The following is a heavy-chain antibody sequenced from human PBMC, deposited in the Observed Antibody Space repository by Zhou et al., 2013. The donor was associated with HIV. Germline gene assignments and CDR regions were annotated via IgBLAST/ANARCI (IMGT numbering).Heavy chain of an antibody. J-gene: IGHJ3*01. CDR3: ARSRGGNYQGAFDL. CDR1: GDTFNSYV. D-gene: IGHD1-7*01. V-gene: IGHV1-69*05. CDR2: IIPMYGTP. Sequence: QVQLVQSGAEVKKPGSSVKVSCKSSGDTFNSYVFNWVRQAPGQGLEWMGDIIPMYGTPNYAQKFQGRVTITTDDSTNTVYMELSSLRSEDTAVYYCARSRGGNYQGAFDLWGQGTVVTVSS.